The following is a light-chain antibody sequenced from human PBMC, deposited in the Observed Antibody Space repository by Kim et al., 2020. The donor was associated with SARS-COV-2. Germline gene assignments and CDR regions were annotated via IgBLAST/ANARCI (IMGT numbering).Light chain of an antibody. Sequence: GRSVPISGFGTGSHIGTYDYVSWYQQHPGKAPKLMIFEVTKRPSGVPDRFSGSKSGNTASLTVSGLQTEDEADYFCSSYAARNTLVFGGGTKLTVL. V-gene: IGLV2-8*01. CDR2: EVT. CDR1: GSHIGTYDY. J-gene: IGLJ2*01. CDR3: SSYAARNTLV.